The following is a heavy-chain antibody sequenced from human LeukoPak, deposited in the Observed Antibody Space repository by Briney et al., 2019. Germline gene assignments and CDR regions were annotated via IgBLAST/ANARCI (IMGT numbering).Heavy chain of an antibody. CDR3: AKDRRDYYDSTGFDY. Sequence: GGSLRLSRAASGFTFSSYAMSWVRQAPGKGLEWVSAISGSGGSTYYADSVKGRFTISRDNSKNTLYLQMNSLRAEDTAVYYCAKDRRDYYDSTGFDYWGQGTLVTVSS. CDR2: ISGSGGST. D-gene: IGHD3-22*01. CDR1: GFTFSSYA. J-gene: IGHJ4*02. V-gene: IGHV3-23*01.